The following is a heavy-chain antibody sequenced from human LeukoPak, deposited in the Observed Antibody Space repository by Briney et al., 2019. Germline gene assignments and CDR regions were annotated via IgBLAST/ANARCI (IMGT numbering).Heavy chain of an antibody. CDR2: IYYSGST. J-gene: IGHJ4*02. Sequence: PSETLSLTCTVSGGSISSYYWSWIRQPPGKGLEWIGYIYYSGSTYYNPSLKSRVTISVDTSKNQFSLKLSSVTAADTAVYYCASHGYSSWGQGTLVTVSS. V-gene: IGHV4-59*04. CDR3: ASHGYSS. CDR1: GGSISSYY. D-gene: IGHD6-13*01.